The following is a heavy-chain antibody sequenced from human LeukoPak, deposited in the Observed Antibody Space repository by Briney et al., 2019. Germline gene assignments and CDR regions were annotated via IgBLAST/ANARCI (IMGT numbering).Heavy chain of an antibody. CDR1: GFTFSSYW. J-gene: IGHJ4*02. CDR3: ARDYVDFGLYYFDY. V-gene: IGHV3-7*01. Sequence: PGGSLRLSCAASGFTFSSYWMSWVRQAPGKGLEWVANIKQDGSEKYYVDSVKGRFTISRDNAKNSLYLQMNSLRAEDTAVYYCARDYVDFGLYYFDYWGQGTLVTVSS. CDR2: IKQDGSEK. D-gene: IGHD5-12*01.